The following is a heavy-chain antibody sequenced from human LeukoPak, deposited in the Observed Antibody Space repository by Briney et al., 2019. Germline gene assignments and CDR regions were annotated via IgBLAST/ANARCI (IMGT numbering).Heavy chain of an antibody. CDR3: ARGEGGWYHFDY. CDR2: IIPILGIA. D-gene: IGHD6-19*01. CDR1: GGTFSSYA. Sequence: SVKVSCKASGGTFSSYAISWVRQAPGQGLEWMGRIIPILGIANYAQKFQGRVTITADKSTSTAYMELSSLRSEDTAVYYCARGEGGWYHFDYWGQGTLVTVSS. J-gene: IGHJ4*02. V-gene: IGHV1-69*04.